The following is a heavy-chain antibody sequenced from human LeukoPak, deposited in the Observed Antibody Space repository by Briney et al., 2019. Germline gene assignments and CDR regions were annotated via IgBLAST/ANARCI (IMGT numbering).Heavy chain of an antibody. CDR1: GGSISSYY. J-gene: IGHJ4*02. CDR3: AWSSFGDYVSY. D-gene: IGHD3-10*01. V-gene: IGHV4-59*01. Sequence: SETLSLTCTVSGGSISSYYWSWIRQPPGKGLEWIGYIYYSGSTNYNPSLKSRVTISVDTSKNQFSLKLSSVTAADTAVYYCAWSSFGDYVSYWGQGTLVTVSS. CDR2: IYYSGST.